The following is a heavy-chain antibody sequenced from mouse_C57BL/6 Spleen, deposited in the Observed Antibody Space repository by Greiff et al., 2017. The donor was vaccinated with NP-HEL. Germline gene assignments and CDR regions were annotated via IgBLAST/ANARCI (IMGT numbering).Heavy chain of an antibody. Sequence: DVMLVESGGGLVQPGGSLSLSCAASGFTFTDYYMSWVRQPPGKALEWLGFIRNKANGYTTEYSASVKGRFTISRDNSQSILYLQMNALRAEDSATYYCARWTVTTVVDYWGQGTTLTVSS. J-gene: IGHJ2*01. CDR2: IRNKANGYTT. D-gene: IGHD1-1*01. CDR1: GFTFTDYY. V-gene: IGHV7-3*01. CDR3: ARWTVTTVVDY.